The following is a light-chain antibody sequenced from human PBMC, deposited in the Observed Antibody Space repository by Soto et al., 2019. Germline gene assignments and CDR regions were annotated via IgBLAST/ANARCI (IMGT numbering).Light chain of an antibody. J-gene: IGLJ2*01. CDR2: DTS. V-gene: IGLV7-46*01. CDR3: MLFYGGSRPVV. CDR1: SGAVSSGHY. Sequence: QAVVTQEPSLTVSPGGTVTLTCGSSSGAVSSGHYPYWFQQKPGQAPRTLIYDTSNKHSWTPARFSGSLLGGKAALTLSGEQPEDVAEYYCMLFYGGSRPVVFGGGNKLPVL.